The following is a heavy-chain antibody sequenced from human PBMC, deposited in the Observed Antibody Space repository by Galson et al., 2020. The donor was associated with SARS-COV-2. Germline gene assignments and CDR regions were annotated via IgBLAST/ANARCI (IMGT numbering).Heavy chain of an antibody. D-gene: IGHD3-22*01. CDR1: GGSISSGGYY. CDR2: IYYSGST. Sequence: ASQTLSLTCTVSGGSISSGGYYWSWIRQHPGKGLEWIGYIYYSGSTYYNPSLKSRVTISVDTSQNQFSLKLSSVTAAATAVYYCATNYDSSVYYQPGGPRHGAFDIWGQGTMVPVSS. J-gene: IGHJ3*02. CDR3: ATNYDSSVYYQPGGPRHGAFDI. V-gene: IGHV4-31*03.